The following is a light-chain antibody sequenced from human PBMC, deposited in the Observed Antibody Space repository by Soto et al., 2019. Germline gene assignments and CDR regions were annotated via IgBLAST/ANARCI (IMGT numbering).Light chain of an antibody. CDR3: QQTYNSPET. V-gene: IGKV1-39*01. Sequence: DIQMTQSPSSLSASVGDRVTITCRASQSIDNYLNWFQQKPGNPPKLLLYPASILQSGVPSRVSGRGSGTDFTLTISSLQPEDFATYYCQQTYNSPETFGQGTKVEI. CDR2: PAS. J-gene: IGKJ1*01. CDR1: QSIDNY.